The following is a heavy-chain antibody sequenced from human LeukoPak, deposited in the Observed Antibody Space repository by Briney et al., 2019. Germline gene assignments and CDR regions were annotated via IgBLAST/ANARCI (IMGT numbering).Heavy chain of an antibody. CDR1: GFTFSSYW. CDR2: IKHDGSEK. J-gene: IGHJ4*02. D-gene: IGHD2/OR15-2a*01. Sequence: GGSLRLSCAASGFTFSSYWMSWVRQAPGKGLEWVADIKHDGSEKYYVDSVKGRFTISRDNAKDSLYLQMNSLRAQDTAVYYCARANSLGYWGQGTLVTVSS. V-gene: IGHV3-7*01. CDR3: ARANSLGY.